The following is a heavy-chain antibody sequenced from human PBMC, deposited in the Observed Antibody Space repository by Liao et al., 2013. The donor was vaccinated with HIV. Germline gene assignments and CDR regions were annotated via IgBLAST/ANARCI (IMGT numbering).Heavy chain of an antibody. Sequence: QVQLQESGPGLVKPSETLSLTCTVSGGSVTSYYWSWIRQPPGKGLEWIGYIYYSGRTNYNPSLKSRVIISVDTSKNQFSLKLSSVTAADTAVYYCARNEDYYDSSGYFPLLLLYYWAEGTLRSPSP. J-gene: IGHJ4*02. CDR3: ARNEDYYDSSGYFPLLLLYY. V-gene: IGHV4-59*02. CDR2: IYYSGRT. D-gene: IGHD3-22*01. CDR1: GGSVTSYY.